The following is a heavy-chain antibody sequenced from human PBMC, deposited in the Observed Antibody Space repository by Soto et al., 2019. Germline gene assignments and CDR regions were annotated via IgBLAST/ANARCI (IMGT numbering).Heavy chain of an antibody. D-gene: IGHD2-21*02. V-gene: IGHV4-4*07. CDR2: IYSSGGT. CDR1: GGSITDNS. Sequence: ETLSLTCTVSGGSITDNSWVWIRQPAGKGLEWVGRIYSSGGTNYNPSLKSRVTMSVDTSRNQFSLRLRSVTATDTAVHFCARDQGAVITADNWFDPWGQGTLVTVSS. J-gene: IGHJ5*02. CDR3: ARDQGAVITADNWFDP.